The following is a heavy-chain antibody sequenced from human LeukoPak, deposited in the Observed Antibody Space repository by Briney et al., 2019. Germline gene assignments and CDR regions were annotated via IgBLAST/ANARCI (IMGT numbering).Heavy chain of an antibody. V-gene: IGHV3-33*08. J-gene: IGHJ4*02. CDR3: ARDLHPSGWSDFDY. CDR2: TWYDGSKE. CDR1: GFTFSSYS. D-gene: IGHD6-19*01. Sequence: GGSLRLSCAASGFTFSSYSLNWVRQAPGKGLEWLVVTWYDGSKEYYADSVKGRFTISRDISKNTLYLQMNSLRAEDTAVYYCARDLHPSGWSDFDYWGQGTLVTVSS.